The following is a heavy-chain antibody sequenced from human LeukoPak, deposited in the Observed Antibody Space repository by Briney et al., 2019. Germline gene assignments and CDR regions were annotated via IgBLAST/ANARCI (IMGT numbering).Heavy chain of an antibody. Sequence: SETLSLTCSISGGSFSSTTYYWAWIRQPPGKGLEYIASISYTVETYYNPALRSRVTISVDTSKNQLSLRMTSVTAADTAIYYYARLNVLAMATNFDYWGQGILVTVSS. J-gene: IGHJ4*02. D-gene: IGHD5-24*01. CDR2: ISYTVET. V-gene: IGHV4-39*01. CDR3: ARLNVLAMATNFDY. CDR1: GGSFSSTTYY.